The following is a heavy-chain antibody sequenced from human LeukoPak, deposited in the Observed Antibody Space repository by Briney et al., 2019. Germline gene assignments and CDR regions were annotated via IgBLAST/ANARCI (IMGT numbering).Heavy chain of an antibody. V-gene: IGHV3-7*01. CDR1: GFTFSSYW. CDR3: ARVGGVGSLNGMDV. CDR2: IKQDGNER. D-gene: IGHD3-3*01. J-gene: IGHJ6*02. Sequence: GGSLRLSCAASGFTFSSYWMSWVRQAPGKGLEWVANIKQDGNERYYADSVKGRFTIARDNAKNSLYLQMNSLRVEDTAVYYCARVGGVGSLNGMDVWGQGTTVTVSS.